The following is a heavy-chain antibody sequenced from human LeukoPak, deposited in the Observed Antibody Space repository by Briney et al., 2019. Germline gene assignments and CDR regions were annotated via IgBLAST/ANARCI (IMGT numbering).Heavy chain of an antibody. Sequence: GGSLRLSCAAPGFTVSSNYMSWVRQAPGKGLEWVSVIYSGGSTYYADSVKGRFTISRDNSKNTLYLQMNSLRAEDTAVYYCASHSPYGDYVGYWGQGTLVTVSS. D-gene: IGHD4-17*01. CDR1: GFTVSSNY. CDR2: IYSGGST. J-gene: IGHJ4*02. V-gene: IGHV3-53*01. CDR3: ASHSPYGDYVGY.